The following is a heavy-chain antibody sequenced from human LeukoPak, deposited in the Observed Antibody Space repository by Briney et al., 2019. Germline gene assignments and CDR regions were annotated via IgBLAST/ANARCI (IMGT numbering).Heavy chain of an antibody. Sequence: SETLSLTCTVSGGSISSSSYYWSWIRQPPGKGLEWIGEIIQSGSTNYNPSLKSRLTISVDTSRNQFSLKLSSVTAADTAVYYCARVRSSDWYSIDPWGQGTLVTVSS. CDR3: ARVRSSDWYSIDP. D-gene: IGHD6-19*01. J-gene: IGHJ5*02. CDR2: IIQSGST. V-gene: IGHV4-39*07. CDR1: GGSISSSSYY.